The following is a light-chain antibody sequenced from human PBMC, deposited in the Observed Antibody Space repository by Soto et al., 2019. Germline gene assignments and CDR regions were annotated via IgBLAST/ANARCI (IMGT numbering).Light chain of an antibody. Sequence: VVTQSPATLSVFPGETATLSCRASQSVSSDLAWYQQRPGQAPRLLIYGASTKATGIPARFRGSGSGTECRLTISSLQSEDFATYYCQQYNTWHPKMAFGRGTKVELK. J-gene: IGKJ1*01. V-gene: IGKV3-15*01. CDR2: GAS. CDR1: QSVSSD. CDR3: QQYNTWHPKMA.